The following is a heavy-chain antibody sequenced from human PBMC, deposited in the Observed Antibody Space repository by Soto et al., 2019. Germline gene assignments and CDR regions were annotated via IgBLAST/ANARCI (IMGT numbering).Heavy chain of an antibody. J-gene: IGHJ4*02. Sequence: GGSLRLSCAASGFTFSSYSMNWVRQAPGKGLEWVSSISSSSSYIYYADSVKGRFTITRDNAKNSLYLHMDSLRADDTAVYYCASNVVLVPASPGPYSGYDAFDYWGLGTLVTVSS. V-gene: IGHV3-21*01. D-gene: IGHD5-12*01. CDR3: ASNVVLVPASPGPYSGYDAFDY. CDR2: ISSSSSYI. CDR1: GFTFSSYS.